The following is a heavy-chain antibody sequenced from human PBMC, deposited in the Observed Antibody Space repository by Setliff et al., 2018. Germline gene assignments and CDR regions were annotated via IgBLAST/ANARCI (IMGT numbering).Heavy chain of an antibody. CDR2: FYFGENT. D-gene: IGHD1-26*01. J-gene: IGHJ3*02. V-gene: IGHV4-39*01. Sequence: PSETLSLTCTVSDGSISSHGFYWGWIRQPPGEGLEWTGSFYFGENTHYNPSLKSRLTISVDTSKTQFSLQLSSVTAADTAVYYCARHGRYTGTYADAFDIWGQGTMVTVSS. CDR1: DGSISSHGFY. CDR3: ARHGRYTGTYADAFDI.